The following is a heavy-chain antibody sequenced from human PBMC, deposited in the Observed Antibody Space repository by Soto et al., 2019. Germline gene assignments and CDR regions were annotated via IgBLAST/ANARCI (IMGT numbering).Heavy chain of an antibody. CDR1: GGSISSGGYY. CDR3: ARGSSISGLYYGMDL. Sequence: QVQLQESGPGLVKPSQTLSLTCTVSGGSISSGGYYWTWIRQPPGKGLEWIGYNYYSGITYYNPSLKSRVTISVATSKNQFSLKLSSVTAADTAVYYCARGSSISGLYYGMDLWGQGTTVTVSS. CDR2: NYYSGIT. V-gene: IGHV4-31*03. D-gene: IGHD6-6*01. J-gene: IGHJ6*02.